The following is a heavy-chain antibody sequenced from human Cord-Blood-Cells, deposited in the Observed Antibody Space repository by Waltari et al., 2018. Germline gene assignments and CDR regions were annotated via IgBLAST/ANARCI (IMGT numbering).Heavy chain of an antibody. Sequence: EVQLVASGGGLVQPGGSLRLSCPAPGLPFSSYWMSWVRQAPGKGLEWVANIKQDGSEKYYVDSVKGRFTSARDNAKNSLYLQMNSLRAEDTAVYYCARESDYWGQGTLVTVSS. CDR3: ARESDY. CDR2: IKQDGSEK. CDR1: GLPFSSYW. V-gene: IGHV3-7*01. J-gene: IGHJ4*02.